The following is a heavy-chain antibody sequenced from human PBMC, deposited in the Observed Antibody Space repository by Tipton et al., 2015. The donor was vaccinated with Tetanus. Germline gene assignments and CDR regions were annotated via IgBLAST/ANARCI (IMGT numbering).Heavy chain of an antibody. CDR2: ITPFNNNT. J-gene: IGHJ3*02. CDR1: GYTLTYRY. Sequence: QSGAEVKKTGSSVKISCKASGYTLTYRYLHWVRQAPGQALEWMGGITPFNNNTNYAQKFQDRVSFSSDRSMSTAYMEVSSLRSADTAMYYCATREDTALVIAESDAPDIWGQGTMVTVSS. D-gene: IGHD5-18*01. CDR3: ATREDTALVIAESDAPDI. V-gene: IGHV1-45*02.